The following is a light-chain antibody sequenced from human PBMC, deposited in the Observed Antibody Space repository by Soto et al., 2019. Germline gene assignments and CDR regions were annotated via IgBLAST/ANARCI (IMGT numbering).Light chain of an antibody. V-gene: IGLV2-11*01. CDR1: SNDVGGYNY. CDR3: CSYAGTYTHYV. CDR2: DVN. J-gene: IGLJ1*01. Sequence: QSVLTQPASVSGSPGQSITISCTGTSNDVGGYNYVSWYQQHPGKAPKLIIYDVNKRPSGVPGRFSGSKSGNTASLTISGLQAEDEADYYCCSYAGTYTHYVFGTGTKLTVL.